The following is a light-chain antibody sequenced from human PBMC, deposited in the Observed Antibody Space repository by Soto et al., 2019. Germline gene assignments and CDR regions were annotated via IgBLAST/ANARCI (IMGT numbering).Light chain of an antibody. Sequence: DIQMTQSPSTLSASVGDRVTITCRASQSISSWLAWYQQRPGKAPKLLIYAASTLQSGVPSRFSGSGSGTEFTLTISSLQPEDFAIYYCQQLDSYPITFGQGTRLEIK. CDR1: QSISSW. CDR3: QQLDSYPIT. V-gene: IGKV1-9*01. CDR2: AAS. J-gene: IGKJ5*01.